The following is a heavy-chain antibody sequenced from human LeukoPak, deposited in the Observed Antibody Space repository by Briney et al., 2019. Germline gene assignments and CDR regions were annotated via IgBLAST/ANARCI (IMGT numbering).Heavy chain of an antibody. Sequence: PSETLSLTCSVSDDSITMYYWTWIRQPPGKGLEWIGYVDHTGSTNFNPSLNGRVSISRDTTKNLFSLRLRSVTAADTAVYFCARGRVSSSTWYSTYYYYFYMDVWGKGTSVTVSS. CDR1: DDSITMYY. D-gene: IGHD1-1*01. CDR3: ARGRVSSSTWYSTYYYYFYMDV. V-gene: IGHV4-59*01. CDR2: VDHTGST. J-gene: IGHJ6*03.